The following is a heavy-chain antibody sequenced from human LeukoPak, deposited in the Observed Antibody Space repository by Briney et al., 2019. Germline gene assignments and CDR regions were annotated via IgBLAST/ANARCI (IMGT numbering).Heavy chain of an antibody. Sequence: PGESLKISCKGSGYDFTSYWIGWVRQMPGKGLEWMGIIYPGNSDTKYSPSFQGQVTISADTSTSTADLQWSSLKASDTAMYYCALGDSWRNYWGQGTLVTVSS. D-gene: IGHD3-16*01. CDR1: GYDFTSYW. CDR3: ALGDSWRNY. J-gene: IGHJ4*02. V-gene: IGHV5-51*01. CDR2: IYPGNSDT.